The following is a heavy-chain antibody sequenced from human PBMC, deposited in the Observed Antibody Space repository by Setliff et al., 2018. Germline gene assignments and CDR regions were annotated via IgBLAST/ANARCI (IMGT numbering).Heavy chain of an antibody. J-gene: IGHJ4*02. CDR1: GFSLSTYGVS. V-gene: IGHV2-5*02. CDR3: SRLVRYCTSTSCQGASGAEF. D-gene: IGHD2-2*01. CDR2: IYWDDDK. Sequence: SGPTLVNPTQTLTLTCTFSGFSLSTYGVSVGWIRQPPGKALEWLALIYWDDDKRYSPSLKSRVTITKDTSKNQVVLTMTGMDPVDAATYYCSRLVRYCTSTSCQGASGAEFWGQGTLVTVPQ.